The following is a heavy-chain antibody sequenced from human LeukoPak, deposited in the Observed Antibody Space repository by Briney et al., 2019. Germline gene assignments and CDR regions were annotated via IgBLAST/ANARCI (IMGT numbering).Heavy chain of an antibody. Sequence: SETLSLTCTVSGGSISSYYWSWIRQPPGKGLEWIGHIYDSGSTNYNPSLKSRVTISVDTSKNQFSLKLTSVTAADTAVYYCAEGSGWYHSFDYWGQGTLVTVSS. CDR3: AEGSGWYHSFDY. J-gene: IGHJ4*02. CDR1: GGSISSYY. V-gene: IGHV4-59*01. CDR2: IYDSGST. D-gene: IGHD6-19*01.